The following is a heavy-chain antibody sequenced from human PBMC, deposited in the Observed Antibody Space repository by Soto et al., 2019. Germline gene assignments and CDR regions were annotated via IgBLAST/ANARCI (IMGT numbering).Heavy chain of an antibody. J-gene: IGHJ3*02. CDR3: APTLGSSNYGAFHI. V-gene: IGHV1-46*03. CDR2: INPSGDST. CDR1: GYTFTNSY. Sequence: GASVKVSWKASGYTFTNSYIHWVRQTPGQGLQWMGMINPSGDSTTYAQRFQGRVTLTRDTSTTTVYMELSSLRSEDTAIYYCAPTLGSSNYGAFHIWGQRTMVTGSS. D-gene: IGHD3-10*01.